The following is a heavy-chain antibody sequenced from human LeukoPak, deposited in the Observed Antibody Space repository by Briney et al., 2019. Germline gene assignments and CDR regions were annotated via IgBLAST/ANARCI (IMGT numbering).Heavy chain of an antibody. J-gene: IGHJ4*02. D-gene: IGHD2-8*01. CDR3: ARGVMVYAL. CDR2: IYYSGST. CDR1: GGSVSSGSYY. V-gene: IGHV4-61*03. Sequence: SETLSLTCSVFGGSVSSGSYYWSWIRQSPGKGLEWIGCIYYSGSTNYNPSLRGRVAMSIDTSKNHFSLKLSSVTAADTAVYYCARGVMVYALWGQGTLVTVSS.